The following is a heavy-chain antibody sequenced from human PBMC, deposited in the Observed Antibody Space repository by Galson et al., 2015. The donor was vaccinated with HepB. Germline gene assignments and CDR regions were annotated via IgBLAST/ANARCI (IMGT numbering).Heavy chain of an antibody. CDR2: ITPILDIA. CDR1: GDNLSSYA. Sequence: QSGAEVKKPGESLRISCKASGDNLSSYAISWVRQAPGQGPEWMGRITPILDIANYAQKFQGRVTITADKSTSTAYMELISLTSEDTAVYYCARGGSAWYDVSNGWFDSWGQGTLVTVSS. J-gene: IGHJ5*01. CDR3: ARGGSAWYDVSNGWFDS. D-gene: IGHD3-3*01. V-gene: IGHV1-69*04.